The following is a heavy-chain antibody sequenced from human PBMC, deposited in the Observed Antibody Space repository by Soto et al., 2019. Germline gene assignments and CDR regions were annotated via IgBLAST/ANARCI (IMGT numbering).Heavy chain of an antibody. CDR3: ASGYYDILTGYYPGFDY. V-gene: IGHV4-34*01. CDR1: GGSFSGYY. CDR2: INHSGST. D-gene: IGHD3-9*01. J-gene: IGHJ4*02. Sequence: SETLSLTCAVYGGSFSGYYWSWIRQPPGKGLEWIGEINHSGSTNYNPSLKSRITISEDTSKNQFSLKLNSVTAADTAFYYCASGYYDILTGYYPGFDYWGQGTLVTVSS.